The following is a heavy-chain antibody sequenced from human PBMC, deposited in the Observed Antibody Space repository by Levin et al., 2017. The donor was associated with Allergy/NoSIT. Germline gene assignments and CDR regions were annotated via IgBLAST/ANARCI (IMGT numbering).Heavy chain of an antibody. CDR3: AKGARGELVR. Sequence: GESLKISCGASGFTFSSYGMHWVRQAPGKGLEWVAVISYDGTNKYYGDSVKGRFTISRDNSKNTLYLQMNSLRAEDTAVYYCAKGARGELVRWGQGTLVTVSS. D-gene: IGHD6-13*01. CDR2: ISYDGTNK. J-gene: IGHJ4*02. CDR1: GFTFSSYG. V-gene: IGHV3-30*18.